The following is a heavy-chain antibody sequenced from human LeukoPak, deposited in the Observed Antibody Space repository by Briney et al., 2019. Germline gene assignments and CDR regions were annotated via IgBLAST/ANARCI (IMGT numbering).Heavy chain of an antibody. Sequence: PGRSLRLSCTASGFTFDDYAMSWVRQAPGKGLEWVGFIRSKAYGGTTEYAASVKGRFTISRDDSKSIAYLQMNSLKTEDTAVYYCTRDEFGENDYWGQGTLVTVSS. V-gene: IGHV3-49*04. CDR3: TRDEFGENDY. J-gene: IGHJ4*02. D-gene: IGHD3-10*01. CDR2: IRSKAYGGTT. CDR1: GFTFDDYA.